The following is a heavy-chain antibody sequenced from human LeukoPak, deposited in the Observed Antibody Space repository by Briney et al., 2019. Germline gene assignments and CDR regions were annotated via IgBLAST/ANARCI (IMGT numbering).Heavy chain of an antibody. D-gene: IGHD3-10*02. CDR1: GGSISSSSYY. J-gene: IGHJ4*02. V-gene: IGHV4-39*01. Sequence: SETLSLTCTVSGGSISSSSYYWGWIRQPPGKGLEWIGSIYYSGSTYYNPSLKSRVTISVDTSKNQFSLKLSSVTAADTAVYYCAREGMATILGDYWGQGTLVTVSS. CDR2: IYYSGST. CDR3: AREGMATILGDY.